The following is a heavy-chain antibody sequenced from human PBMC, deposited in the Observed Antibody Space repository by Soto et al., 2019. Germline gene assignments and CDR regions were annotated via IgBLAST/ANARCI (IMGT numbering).Heavy chain of an antibody. J-gene: IGHJ5*02. CDR3: VRGGFLSHDHVIIAPATLGFDP. Sequence: QVQLMQSGAEVKKPGASVKVSCKASGYTFTTYDINWVRQAPGQGLEWMGWMNPNRTNTGYADKFQGRVTMTRDTSISTAYMGLSRLRYDDTAVYYCVRGGFLSHDHVIIAPATLGFDPWGQGTLVTVSS. V-gene: IGHV1-8*01. CDR1: GYTFTTYD. CDR2: MNPNRTNT. D-gene: IGHD2-2*01.